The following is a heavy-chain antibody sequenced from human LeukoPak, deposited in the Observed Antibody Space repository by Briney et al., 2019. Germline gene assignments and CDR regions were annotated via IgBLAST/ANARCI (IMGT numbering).Heavy chain of an antibody. V-gene: IGHV3-30*04. CDR3: AREGHTSGYCGTFDV. Sequence: GGSQRLSCVASGIAFSNSIMHWVRQAPGKGLEWVSAMSYDGFSKYYADSMKGRLTISRDDSKNTVYLQMKSLRPEDTAVYYCAREGHTSGYCGTFDVWGQGTTVAVS. J-gene: IGHJ3*01. D-gene: IGHD3-22*01. CDR1: GIAFSNSI. CDR2: MSYDGFSK.